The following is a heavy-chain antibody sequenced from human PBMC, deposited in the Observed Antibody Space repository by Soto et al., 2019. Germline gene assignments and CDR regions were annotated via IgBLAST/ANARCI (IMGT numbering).Heavy chain of an antibody. CDR3: ARNVDDPDAFDI. V-gene: IGHV3-21*01. CDR2: ISSSSSYI. Sequence: EVQLVESGGGLVKPGGSLRLSCAASGFTFSSYSMNWVRQAPGKGLEWVSSISSSSSYIYYADSVKGRFTISRDNAKNSLYLQMNSLRAEDTAVYYCARNVDDPDAFDIWGQGTMVTVSS. CDR1: GFTFSSYS. J-gene: IGHJ3*02. D-gene: IGHD1-1*01.